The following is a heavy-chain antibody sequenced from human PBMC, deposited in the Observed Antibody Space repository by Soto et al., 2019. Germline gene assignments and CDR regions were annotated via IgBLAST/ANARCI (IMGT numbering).Heavy chain of an antibody. Sequence: PGGSLRLSCAASGCTFSSYWMSWVRQAPGKGLEWVANIKQDGSEKYYVDSVKGRFTISRDNAKNSLYLQMNSLRAEDTAVYYCARIGRIAGGGDYWGQGTLVTVSS. CDR2: IKQDGSEK. V-gene: IGHV3-7*01. CDR3: ARIGRIAGGGDY. D-gene: IGHD6-13*01. J-gene: IGHJ4*02. CDR1: GCTFSSYW.